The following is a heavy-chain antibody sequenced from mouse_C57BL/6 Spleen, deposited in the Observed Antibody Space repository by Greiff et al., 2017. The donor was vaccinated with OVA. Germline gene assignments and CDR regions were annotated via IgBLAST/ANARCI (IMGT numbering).Heavy chain of an antibody. Sequence: VQLQQSGAELVRPGTSVKVSCKASGYAFTNYLIEWVKQRPGQGLEWIGVINPGSGGTNYNEKFKGKATLTAEKSSSTAYMQLSSLTSEDSAVYFCARWGNYYAMDYWGQGTSVTVSS. CDR3: ARWGNYYAMDY. CDR1: GYAFTNYL. D-gene: IGHD2-1*01. CDR2: INPGSGGT. V-gene: IGHV1-54*01. J-gene: IGHJ4*01.